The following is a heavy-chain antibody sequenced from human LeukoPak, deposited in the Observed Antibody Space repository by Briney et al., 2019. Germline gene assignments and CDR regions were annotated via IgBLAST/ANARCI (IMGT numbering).Heavy chain of an antibody. Sequence: SETLSLTCTVSGGSISSYYWSWIRQPPGKGLEWIGYIHHSGSTYYSPSLKSRVSISVDGSKNHFSLTLSSVTAADTAVYYCARIVVVAATQFYFDNWGQGTLVTVSS. CDR2: IHHSGST. V-gene: IGHV4-59*04. CDR3: ARIVVVAATQFYFDN. D-gene: IGHD2-15*01. CDR1: GGSISSYY. J-gene: IGHJ4*02.